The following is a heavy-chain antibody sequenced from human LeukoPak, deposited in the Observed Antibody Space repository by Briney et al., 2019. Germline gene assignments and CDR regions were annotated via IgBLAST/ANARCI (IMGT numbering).Heavy chain of an antibody. CDR3: ARGAFTMVRGVNYYYGMDV. V-gene: IGHV1-8*01. D-gene: IGHD3-10*01. CDR2: MNTNSGNT. J-gene: IGHJ6*02. CDR1: GYTFTSYD. Sequence: ASVKVSCKASGYTFTSYDINWVRQATGQGLEWMGWMNTNSGNTGYAQKFQGRVNMTRNTSISTAYMELSSLRSEDTAVYYCARGAFTMVRGVNYYYGMDVWGQGTTVTVSS.